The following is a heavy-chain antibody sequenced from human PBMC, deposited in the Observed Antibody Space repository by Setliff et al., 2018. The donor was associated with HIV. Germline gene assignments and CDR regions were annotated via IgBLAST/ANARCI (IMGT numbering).Heavy chain of an antibody. CDR3: AGLWRGLWTTSPGDQYYGMDV. D-gene: IGHD3-3*01. Sequence: SVKVSCKASGVNFNNYILSWVRQAPGEGLEWMGGITPFFRTPKYAQKFQGRVTISTDESTKTGYMELSSVTFADTAVYYCAGLWRGLWTTSPGDQYYGMDVWG. CDR2: ITPFFRTP. J-gene: IGHJ6*01. CDR1: GVNFNNYI. V-gene: IGHV1-69*05.